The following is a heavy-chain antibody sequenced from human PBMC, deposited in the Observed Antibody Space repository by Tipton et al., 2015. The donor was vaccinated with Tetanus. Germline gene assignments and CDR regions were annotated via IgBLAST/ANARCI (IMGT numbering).Heavy chain of an antibody. J-gene: IGHJ5*02. D-gene: IGHD2-15*01. V-gene: IGHV4-34*01. CDR3: ARQSCSGGSCRFDP. CDR2: IHYTGST. CDR1: GGSFSVFY. Sequence: TLSLTCAVYGGSFSVFYWGWIRQPPGKGLEWIGSIHYTGSTYLNPSLKSRVTISVDTSKNQFSLNLTSVTAADTAFYYCARQSCSGGSCRFDPWGQGTLVTVSS.